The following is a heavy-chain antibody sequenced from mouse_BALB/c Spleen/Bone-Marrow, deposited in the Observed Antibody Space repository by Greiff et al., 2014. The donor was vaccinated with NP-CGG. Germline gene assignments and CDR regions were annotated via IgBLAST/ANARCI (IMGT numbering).Heavy chain of an antibody. Sequence: VQLKESGGGLVQPGGSLKLSCAASGFDSSRYWMSWVRQAPGKGLEWIGEIYPDSSTINYTPSLKDKFIISRDNAKNTLYLQMSKVRSEDTALYYCARRGYGNHWYFDVWGAGTTVTVSS. J-gene: IGHJ1*01. V-gene: IGHV4-1*02. D-gene: IGHD2-10*02. CDR2: IYPDSSTI. CDR1: GFDSSRYW. CDR3: ARRGYGNHWYFDV.